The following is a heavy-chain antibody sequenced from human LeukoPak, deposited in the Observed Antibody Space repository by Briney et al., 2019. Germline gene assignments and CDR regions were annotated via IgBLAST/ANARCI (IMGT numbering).Heavy chain of an antibody. J-gene: IGHJ4*02. CDR3: TTYPRSGGVTFDY. CDR2: IKSKTDGGTT. V-gene: IGHV3-15*01. Sequence: PGGSLRLSCAASGFTFSNAWMSWVRQAPGKGLEWVGRIKSKTDGGTTDYAAPVKGRFTTSRDDSENTLYLQMNSLKTEDTAVYYCTTYPRSGGVTFDYWGQGTLVTVSS. CDR1: GFTFSNAW. D-gene: IGHD2-15*01.